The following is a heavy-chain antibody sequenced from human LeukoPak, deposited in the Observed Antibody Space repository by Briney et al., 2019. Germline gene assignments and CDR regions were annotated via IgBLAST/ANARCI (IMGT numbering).Heavy chain of an antibody. V-gene: IGHV3-30-3*01. J-gene: IGHJ3*02. CDR2: ISYDGSNK. CDR3: ARDLKGYCSGGSCYFDAFDI. D-gene: IGHD2-15*01. CDR1: GFTFSSYW. Sequence: PGGSLRLSCTASGFTFSSYWMSWVRQAPGKGLEWVAVISYDGSNKYYADSVKGRFTISRDNSKNTLYLQMNSLRAEDTAVYYCARDLKGYCSGGSCYFDAFDIWGQGTMVTVSS.